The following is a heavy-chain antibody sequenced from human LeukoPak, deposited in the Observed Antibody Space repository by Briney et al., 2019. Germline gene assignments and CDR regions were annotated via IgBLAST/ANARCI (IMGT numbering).Heavy chain of an antibody. J-gene: IGHJ5*01. CDR1: GYTFTGYY. V-gene: IGHV1-2*02. CDR3: ARVDYPAGTTDS. CDR2: INPNSGGT. Sequence: ASVKVSCKASGYTFTGYYMHWVRQAPGQGLEWMGWINPNSGGTNYAQKFQGRVTMTRDTSISTAYMELSRLRSDDTAMYYCARVDYPAGTTDSSGAGTLVTASP. D-gene: IGHD6-19*01.